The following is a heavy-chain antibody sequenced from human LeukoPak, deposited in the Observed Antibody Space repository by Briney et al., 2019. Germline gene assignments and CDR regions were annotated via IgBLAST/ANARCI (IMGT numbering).Heavy chain of an antibody. V-gene: IGHV3-30-3*01. CDR1: GFTFSSYA. CDR3: ARASDGMDV. Sequence: QPGGSLRLSCAASGFTFSSYAMHWVRQAPGKGLEWVAVISYDGSNKYYADSVKGRFTISRDNSKNTLYLQMNSLRAEDTAVYYCARASDGMDVWDQGTTVTVSS. J-gene: IGHJ6*02. CDR2: ISYDGSNK.